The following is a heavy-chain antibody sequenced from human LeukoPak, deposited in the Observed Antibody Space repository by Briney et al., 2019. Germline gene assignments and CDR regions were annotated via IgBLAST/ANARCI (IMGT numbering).Heavy chain of an antibody. CDR2: IIPIFGTA. CDR3: ARSKSGYYYTFDY. CDR1: GGTFSSYA. J-gene: IGHJ4*02. V-gene: IGHV1-69*05. Sequence: ASVKVSCKASGGTFSSYAISWVRQAPGQGPEWMGRIIPIFGTANYAQKFQGRVTITTDESTSTAYMELSSLRSEDTAVYYCARSKSGYYYTFDYWGQGTLVTVSS. D-gene: IGHD3-22*01.